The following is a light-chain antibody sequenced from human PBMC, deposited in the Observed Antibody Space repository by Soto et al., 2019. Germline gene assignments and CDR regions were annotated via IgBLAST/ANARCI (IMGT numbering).Light chain of an antibody. Sequence: EIVLTQSPGTLSLSPGERATLSCRASQSVSSNYLAWYQQKSGQAPRLLIYGISTRATGIPDRFIGSGSGTDFTLTMSRLEPEDFAVYYCQQYGTSRTFGQGTKVEIK. V-gene: IGKV3-20*01. CDR1: QSVSSNY. CDR3: QQYGTSRT. CDR2: GIS. J-gene: IGKJ1*01.